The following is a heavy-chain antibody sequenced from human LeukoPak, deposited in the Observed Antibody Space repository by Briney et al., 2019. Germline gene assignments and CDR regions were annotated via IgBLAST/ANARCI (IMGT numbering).Heavy chain of an antibody. V-gene: IGHV1-8*01. CDR3: ARGVSVTIFGVVSNYYFDY. CDR1: GYTFTSYD. D-gene: IGHD3-3*01. J-gene: IGHJ4*02. Sequence: ASVKVSCKASGYTFTSYDINWVRQATGQGLEWMGWMNPNSGNTGYAQKFQGRVTITRNTSISTAYMELSSLRSEDTAVYYCARGVSVTIFGVVSNYYFDYWGQGTLVTVSS. CDR2: MNPNSGNT.